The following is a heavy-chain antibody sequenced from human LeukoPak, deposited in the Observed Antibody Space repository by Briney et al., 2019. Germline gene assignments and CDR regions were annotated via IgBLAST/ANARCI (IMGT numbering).Heavy chain of an antibody. D-gene: IGHD4-17*01. J-gene: IGHJ3*02. CDR1: GYTFTSYG. CDR2: ISAYNGNT. V-gene: IGHV1-18*01. Sequence: ASVKVSCKASGYTFTSYGISWVRQAPGQGLEWMGWISAYNGNTNYAQKLQGRVTMTTDTSTSTAYMELRSLRSDDTAVYYCARETTVTTSYAFDIWGQGTMVTVSS. CDR3: ARETTVTTSYAFDI.